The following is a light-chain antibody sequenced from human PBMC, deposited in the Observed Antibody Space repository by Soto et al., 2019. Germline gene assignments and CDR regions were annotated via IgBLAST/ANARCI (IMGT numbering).Light chain of an antibody. CDR1: QSISTW. CDR3: QQYRTYPWT. V-gene: IGKV1-5*03. J-gene: IGKJ1*01. CDR2: KVS. Sequence: DIKLTQSPSSLSAYVGDRDTIPCRASQSISTWLAWYQQKPGKAPKCLIHKVSSLESGVPSRFSGSSSGTEFTLTITCLQPGDFATYFCQQYRTYPWTFGQGTKVDIK.